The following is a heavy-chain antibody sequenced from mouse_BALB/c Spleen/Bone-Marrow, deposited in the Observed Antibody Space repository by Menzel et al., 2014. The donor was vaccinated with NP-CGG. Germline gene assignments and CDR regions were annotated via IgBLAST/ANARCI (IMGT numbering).Heavy chain of an antibody. CDR3: ARLGYYGYFVD. D-gene: IGHD2-3*01. J-gene: IGHJ2*01. CDR2: INPESSTI. V-gene: IGHV4-1*02. Sequence: EVQGVESGGGLVRPGGSLKLSCAASGFDFRRYWMSWVRQAPGKGLEWIGEINPESSTINYTPSLKDKFIISRDNAKNTLYLQMSKVRSEDTALYYCARLGYYGYFVDWGQGTTLTDSS. CDR1: GFDFRRYW.